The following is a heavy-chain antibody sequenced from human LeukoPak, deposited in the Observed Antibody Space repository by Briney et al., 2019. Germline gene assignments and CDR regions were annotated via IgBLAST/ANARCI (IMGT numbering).Heavy chain of an antibody. CDR1: GYTFTDYY. J-gene: IGHJ4*02. CDR3: ASESPGTSYFDY. Sequence: ASVKVSCKASGYTFTDYYIHWVRQAPGPGLKWMGWINPNSGGTNYAQNFQGSVTMTRDTSISTAYMELTRLGSDDTAVYSCASESPGTSYFDYWGQGTQVTVSS. CDR2: INPNSGGT. V-gene: IGHV1-2*02.